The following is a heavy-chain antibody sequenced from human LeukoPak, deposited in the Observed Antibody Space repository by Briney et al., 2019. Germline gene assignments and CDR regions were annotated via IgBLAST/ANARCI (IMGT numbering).Heavy chain of an antibody. D-gene: IGHD1-26*01. CDR2: TSGSGGST. J-gene: IGHJ4*02. Sequence: PGGSLRLSCAASGFTFRSYAMNWVRQAPGKGLEWVSGTSGSGGSTFYADSVKGRFTMSRDNSKDTLYLQMNSLGAEDTAVYYCAKHNSGNFIYFDSWGQGALVTVSS. CDR3: AKHNSGNFIYFDS. V-gene: IGHV3-23*01. CDR1: GFTFRSYA.